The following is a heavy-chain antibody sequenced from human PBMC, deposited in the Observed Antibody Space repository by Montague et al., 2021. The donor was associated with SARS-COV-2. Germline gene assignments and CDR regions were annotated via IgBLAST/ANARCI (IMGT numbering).Heavy chain of an antibody. J-gene: IGHJ6*02. CDR1: GGSISSYY. V-gene: IGHV4-4*07. CDR3: ARDRPRSYYCGSGPYTWGCYGMDV. CDR2: IYSSGST. D-gene: IGHD3-10*01. Sequence: SETLSLTCTVSGGSISSYYWSWIRQPAGKGLEWIGRIYSSGSTNYNPSLKSRVTMSVDTSKNQFSLKLSSVTAADTALYYCARDRPRSYYCGSGPYTWGCYGMDVWGQGTTVTVSS.